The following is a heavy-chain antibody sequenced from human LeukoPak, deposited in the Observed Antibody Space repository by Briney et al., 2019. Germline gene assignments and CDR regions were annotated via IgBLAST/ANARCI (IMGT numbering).Heavy chain of an antibody. CDR3: ARTIAAAGPSVIDY. D-gene: IGHD6-13*01. Sequence: SETLSLTCAVYSGSFSGYYWSWIRQPPGKGLEWIGEINHSGSTNYNPSLKSRVTISVDTSKNQFSLKLSSVTAADTAVYYCARTIAAAGPSVIDYWGQGTLVTVSS. CDR2: INHSGST. CDR1: SGSFSGYY. J-gene: IGHJ4*02. V-gene: IGHV4-34*01.